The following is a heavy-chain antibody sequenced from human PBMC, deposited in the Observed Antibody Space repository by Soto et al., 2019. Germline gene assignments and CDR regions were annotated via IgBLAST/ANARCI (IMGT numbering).Heavy chain of an antibody. D-gene: IGHD6-13*01. V-gene: IGHV4-30-4*01. J-gene: IGHJ4*02. CDR1: GGSISSGDYY. Sequence: SETLSLTCTVSGGSISSGDYYWSWIRQPPGKGLEWIGYIYYSGSTYYNPSLKSRVTISVDTSKNQFSLKLSSVTAADTAVYYRARGYSSSWQQLYYFDYWGQGTLVTVYS. CDR2: IYYSGST. CDR3: ARGYSSSWQQLYYFDY.